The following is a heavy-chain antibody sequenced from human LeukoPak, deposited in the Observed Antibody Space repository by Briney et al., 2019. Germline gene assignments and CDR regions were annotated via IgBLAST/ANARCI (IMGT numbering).Heavy chain of an antibody. Sequence: PSQTLSLTCTVSGASVGSDAYYWGWIRQHPGKGLEWTGYYFGSGTTYYNPSLRSRVVISLDTSENQFSLILDSVTAADTAVYFCTTDRTGYFFDAWGQGTQVTVSS. CDR1: GASVGSDAYY. CDR3: TTDRTGYFFDA. CDR2: YFGSGTT. V-gene: IGHV4-31*03. J-gene: IGHJ4*02.